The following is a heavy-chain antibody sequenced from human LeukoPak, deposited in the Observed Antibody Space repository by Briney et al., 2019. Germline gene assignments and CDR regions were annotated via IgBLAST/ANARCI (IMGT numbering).Heavy chain of an antibody. CDR3: AKDSGDYGDYTLVV. D-gene: IGHD4-17*01. CDR1: GFTFSSYA. V-gene: IGHV3-23*01. Sequence: AGGSLRLSCAASGFTFSSYAMSWVRQAPGKGLEWVSAISGSGGSTYYADSVKGRFTISRDNSKNTLYLQMNSLRAEDTAVYYCAKDSGDYGDYTLVVWGQGTMVTVSS. CDR2: ISGSGGST. J-gene: IGHJ3*01.